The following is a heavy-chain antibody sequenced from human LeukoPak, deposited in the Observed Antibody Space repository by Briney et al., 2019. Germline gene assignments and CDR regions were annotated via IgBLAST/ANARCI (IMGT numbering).Heavy chain of an antibody. D-gene: IGHD3-3*01. CDR1: GFTFSSYG. V-gene: IGHV3-33*01. CDR2: LWYDGSNK. Sequence: PGGSLRLTCAASGFTFSSYGMHWVRQAPGKGLEWVAVLWYDGSNKYYADSVKGRFTISRDNSKNTLYLQMNSLRAEDTAVYYCARAGDDFWSGYYVPFDYWGQGTLVTVSS. CDR3: ARAGDDFWSGYYVPFDY. J-gene: IGHJ4*02.